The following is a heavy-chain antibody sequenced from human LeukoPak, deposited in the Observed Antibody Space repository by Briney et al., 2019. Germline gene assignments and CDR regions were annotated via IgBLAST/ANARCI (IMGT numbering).Heavy chain of an antibody. J-gene: IGHJ2*01. Sequence: PGGSLRLSCAASGFTSSSYAMSWVRQAPGKGLEWVSAISGSGGSTYYADSVKGRFTISRDNSKNTLYLQMNSLRAEDTAVYYCAKDRHYYDSSGYYYWNFDLWGRGTLVTVSS. CDR3: AKDRHYYDSSGYYYWNFDL. CDR2: ISGSGGST. CDR1: GFTSSSYA. V-gene: IGHV3-23*01. D-gene: IGHD3-22*01.